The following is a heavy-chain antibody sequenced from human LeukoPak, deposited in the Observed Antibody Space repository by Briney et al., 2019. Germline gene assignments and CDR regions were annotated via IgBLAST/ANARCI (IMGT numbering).Heavy chain of an antibody. CDR3: ASSRSSTSFDY. V-gene: IGHV4-31*03. CDR2: IYYSGST. D-gene: IGHD2-2*01. J-gene: IGHJ4*02. CDR1: GGSISSGGNY. Sequence: SETLSLTCTVSGGSISSGGNYWSWIRQHPGKGLEWIGYIYYSGSTYYNPSLKSRVTISVDTSKNQFSLKLSSVTAADTAVYYCASSRSSTSFDYWGQGTLVTVS.